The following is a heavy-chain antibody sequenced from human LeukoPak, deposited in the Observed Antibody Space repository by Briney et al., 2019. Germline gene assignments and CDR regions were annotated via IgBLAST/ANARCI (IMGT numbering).Heavy chain of an antibody. D-gene: IGHD4-17*01. Sequence: GGSLRLSCAASGFTFSSYGMHWVRQAPGKGLEWVAVISYDGSNKFHADSVKGRFTISRDNSKNTLYLQMNSLRAEDTAVYYCATMTTPDYWGQGTLVTVSS. CDR2: ISYDGSNK. CDR3: ATMTTPDY. J-gene: IGHJ4*02. V-gene: IGHV3-30*03. CDR1: GFTFSSYG.